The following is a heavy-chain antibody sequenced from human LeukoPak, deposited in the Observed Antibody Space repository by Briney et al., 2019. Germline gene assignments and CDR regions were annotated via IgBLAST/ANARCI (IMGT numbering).Heavy chain of an antibody. CDR3: AIPLERRGAFDI. CDR1: GDTFSFYA. J-gene: IGHJ3*02. D-gene: IGHD1-1*01. CDR2: YIPIFTRT. V-gene: IGHV1-69*05. Sequence: GASVKVSCKAYGDTFSFYALSWVRQAPGQRLEWMGGYIPIFTRTDYAERFQGRVTITTDESSNTAYMELSSLRSEDTAVYYCAIPLERRGAFDIWGQGTMVTVSS.